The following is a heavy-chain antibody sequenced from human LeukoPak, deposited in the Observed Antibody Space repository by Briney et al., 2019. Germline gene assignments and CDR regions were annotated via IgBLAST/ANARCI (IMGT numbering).Heavy chain of an antibody. J-gene: IGHJ4*02. Sequence: ASVKVSCKASGYTFTRYGFTWVRQAPGQGLEGMGWISANNGKTNYAQKFQGRVTMTTDTSTRTAYMELRSLRSDDTAVYYCARDLSSGWYPPGYWGQGTLVTVSS. CDR3: ARDLSSGWYPPGY. D-gene: IGHD6-19*01. V-gene: IGHV1-18*01. CDR2: ISANNGKT. CDR1: GYTFTRYG.